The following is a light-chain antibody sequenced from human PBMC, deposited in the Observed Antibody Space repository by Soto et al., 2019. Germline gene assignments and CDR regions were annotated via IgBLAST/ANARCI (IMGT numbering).Light chain of an antibody. CDR1: SSDVGGYNY. J-gene: IGLJ2*01. Sequence: QSALTQPVSVSGSPGQSITISCTGTSSDVGGYNYDSWYQQHPGKAPKLMIYEVTKRPSGVSNRFSGSKSGNTASLTISGLQAEDESDYYCSSYTSISTLVFGGGTKLTVL. V-gene: IGLV2-14*01. CDR3: SSYTSISTLV. CDR2: EVT.